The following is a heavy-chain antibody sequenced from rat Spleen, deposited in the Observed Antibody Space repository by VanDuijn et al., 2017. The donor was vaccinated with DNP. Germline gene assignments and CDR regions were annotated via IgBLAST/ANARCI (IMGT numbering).Heavy chain of an antibody. V-gene: IGHV5-7*01. Sequence: EVQLVESGGGLVQPGRSLKLSCAVSGLTFSDHNMAWVRQTPKKGLEWVATISYDGRDTYYRDSVKGRFTISRDNAQNTLYLQMSKLGSEDTAIYYCVREDKGVNAWGQGTSVTVSS. D-gene: IGHD1-1*01. J-gene: IGHJ4*01. CDR1: GLTFSDHN. CDR2: ISYDGRDT. CDR3: VREDKGVNA.